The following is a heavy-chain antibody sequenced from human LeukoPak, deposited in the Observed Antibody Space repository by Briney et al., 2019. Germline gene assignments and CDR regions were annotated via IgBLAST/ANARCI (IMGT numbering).Heavy chain of an antibody. D-gene: IGHD2-15*01. CDR3: ARGRCSGGSCSSYYFEY. CDR2: IYYSGST. V-gene: IGHV4-59*01. CDR1: GGSISSYY. Sequence: SETLSLTCTVSGGSISSYYWSWIRQPPGKGLEWIGYIYYSGSTNYNPSLKSRVTISVDTSKNQFSLKLSSVTVADTAIYYCARGRCSGGSCSSYYFEYWGQGTLVTVSS. J-gene: IGHJ4*02.